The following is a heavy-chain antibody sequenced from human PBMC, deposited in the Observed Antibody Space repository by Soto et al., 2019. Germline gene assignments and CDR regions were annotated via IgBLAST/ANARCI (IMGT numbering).Heavy chain of an antibody. J-gene: IGHJ3*02. D-gene: IGHD6-13*01. CDR2: IYWNDDK. V-gene: IGHV2-5*01. Sequence: GSGATLVNPTQTLTLTCTFSWFLLSTSGVGVGRIRQPPGKALEWLALIYWNDDKRYSPSLKSMLTITKDTSKNQVVLTMTNMDPVDTATYYCAPAAGDAFDIWGQGTMVTVSS. CDR1: WFLLSTSGVG. CDR3: APAAGDAFDI.